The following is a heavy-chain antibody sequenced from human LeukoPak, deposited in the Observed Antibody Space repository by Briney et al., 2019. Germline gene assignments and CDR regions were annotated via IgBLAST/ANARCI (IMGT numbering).Heavy chain of an antibody. CDR2: INHRGGT. D-gene: IGHD3-22*01. CDR3: ARGRPRRTNYYDSRDAFDI. Sequence: PSETLSLTCGVYGGSFSGYYWNWIRQPPGMGLEWIGEINHRGGTGYNPSLKSRVTMSVDTSKNQFSLKLSSVTAADTAVYYCARGRPRRTNYYDSRDAFDIWGQGTMVTVSS. CDR1: GGSFSGYY. J-gene: IGHJ3*02. V-gene: IGHV4-34*01.